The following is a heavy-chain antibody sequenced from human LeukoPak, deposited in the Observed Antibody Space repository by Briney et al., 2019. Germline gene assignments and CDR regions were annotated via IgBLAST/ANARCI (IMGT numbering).Heavy chain of an antibody. V-gene: IGHV3-30*03. Sequence: GKSLRLSCAASGFTFSNYGMHWVRQAPGKGLEWVAVISHDGSHEFYADSVKGRFPISRDNSKNTLYLQMNSLTVEDTAVYYCARGRNIVATSGYFDYWGQGTLVTVSS. D-gene: IGHD5-12*01. J-gene: IGHJ4*02. CDR1: GFTFSNYG. CDR3: ARGRNIVATSGYFDY. CDR2: ISHDGSHE.